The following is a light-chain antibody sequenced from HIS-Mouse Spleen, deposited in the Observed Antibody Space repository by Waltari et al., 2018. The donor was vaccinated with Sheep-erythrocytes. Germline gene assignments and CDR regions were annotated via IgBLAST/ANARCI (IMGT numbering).Light chain of an antibody. CDR2: DAS. J-gene: IGKJ2*01. CDR3: QQRSNWYT. CDR1: QSVSSY. V-gene: IGKV3-11*01. Sequence: EIVLTQSPATLSLSPGERATLSCRASQSVSSYLAWYQQKPGQAPRLLIYDASNRATGIPARFSGSESGTDFTFTISSLEPEDFAVYYCQQRSNWYTFGQGTKLEIK.